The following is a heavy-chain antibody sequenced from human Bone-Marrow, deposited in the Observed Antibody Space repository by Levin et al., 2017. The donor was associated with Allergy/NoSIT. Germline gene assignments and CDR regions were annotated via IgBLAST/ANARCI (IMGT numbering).Heavy chain of an antibody. CDR3: ARADSLSKFDY. CDR2: IYYSGST. V-gene: IGHV4-30-4*01. Sequence: PSETLSLTCTVSGGSISSGDYYWSWIRQPPGKGLEWIGYIYYSGSTYYNPSLKSRVTISVDTSKNQFSLKLSSVTAADTAVYYCARADSLSKFDYWGQGTLVTVSS. CDR1: GGSISSGDYY. J-gene: IGHJ4*02. D-gene: IGHD2-15*01.